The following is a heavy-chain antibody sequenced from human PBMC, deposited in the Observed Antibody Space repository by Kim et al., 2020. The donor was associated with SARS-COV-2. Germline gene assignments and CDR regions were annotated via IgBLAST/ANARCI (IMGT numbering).Heavy chain of an antibody. CDR3: AGESPGAGSFPS. CDR2: INDSGST. Sequence: SETLSLTCTVSGGSISSGGYYWSWLPQHPGKGLEWIGYINDSGSTYYNPSIKSPITISVDTSKNQFSLKLSTVTAAATAVYYCAGESPGAGSFPSWGQGT. V-gene: IGHV4-31*01. J-gene: IGHJ5*02. CDR1: GGSISSGGYY. D-gene: IGHD3-10*01.